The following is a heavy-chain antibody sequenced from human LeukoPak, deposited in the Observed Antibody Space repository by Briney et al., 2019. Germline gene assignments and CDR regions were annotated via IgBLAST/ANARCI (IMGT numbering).Heavy chain of an antibody. CDR2: IYYSGST. D-gene: IGHD3-16*02. J-gene: IGHJ4*02. CDR1: GGSISSYY. CDR3: ARMITFGGVIVRYYFDY. V-gene: IGHV4-59*01. Sequence: PSETLSLTCTGSGGSISSYYWSWIRQPPGKGLEWIGYIYYSGSTNYNPSLKSRVTISVDTSKNQFSLKLSSVTAADTAVYYCARMITFGGVIVRYYFDYWGQGTLVTVSS.